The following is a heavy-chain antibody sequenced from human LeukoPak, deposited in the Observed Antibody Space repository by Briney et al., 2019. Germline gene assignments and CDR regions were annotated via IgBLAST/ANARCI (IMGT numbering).Heavy chain of an antibody. D-gene: IGHD5-24*01. CDR2: ISGSGGHT. J-gene: IGHJ6*03. Sequence: GGSLRLSCAASGITFSSHAMSWVRQAPGKGLEWVSLISGSGGHTYYGDSVKGRFTISRDNSTNRLYLQMISLRPEDTAVYYCAKGGAATMRDGYNYYYYYMEVWGRGTTVTVSS. V-gene: IGHV3-23*01. CDR3: AKGGAATMRDGYNYYYYYMEV. CDR1: GITFSSHA.